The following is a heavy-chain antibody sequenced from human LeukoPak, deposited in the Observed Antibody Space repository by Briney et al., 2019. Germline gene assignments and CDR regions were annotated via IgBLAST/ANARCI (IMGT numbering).Heavy chain of an antibody. CDR1: GGTFSNYA. CDR3: AREVSGTYCDY. V-gene: IGHV1-69*13. Sequence: SVKVSCKASGGTFSNYAISWVGQAPGQGLQGMGGIIPIVGTSNYAQTFQDRLTITADESTSTAYLVLNSLTSADTAVYYCAREVSGTYCDYWGQGSLVTVSS. D-gene: IGHD1-26*01. CDR2: IIPIVGTS. J-gene: IGHJ4*02.